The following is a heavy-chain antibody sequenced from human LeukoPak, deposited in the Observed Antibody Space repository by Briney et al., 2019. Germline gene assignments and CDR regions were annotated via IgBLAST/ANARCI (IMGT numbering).Heavy chain of an antibody. Sequence: GGSLRLSCAASGFTLSTYWMNWVRQAPGKGLVWVSRINNDGSTPSYADSVKGRFTISRDNAKNTLYLQMSSLRVEDTAMYYCARDRGYSSFDPGGQGTLVTVSS. J-gene: IGHJ5*02. CDR1: GFTLSTYW. V-gene: IGHV3-74*01. CDR3: ARDRGYSSFDP. CDR2: INNDGSTP.